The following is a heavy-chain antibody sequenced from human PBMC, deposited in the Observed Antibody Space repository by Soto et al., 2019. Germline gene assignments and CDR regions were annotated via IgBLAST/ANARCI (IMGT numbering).Heavy chain of an antibody. D-gene: IGHD2-2*01. CDR1: DFSFTSHG. J-gene: IGHJ4*02. CDR3: AIYHLELFRFDY. V-gene: IGHV1-18*04. CDR2: ISLYNGNT. Sequence: QIQLVQSGPEVKKPGASMKVSCKAYDFSFTSHGISWVRQAPGQGLEWMGWISLYNGNTNYAQQFQGRVTMTTDTATSTAYMELRSLRSDDTAMYFCAIYHLELFRFDYWGQGTLVTVSS.